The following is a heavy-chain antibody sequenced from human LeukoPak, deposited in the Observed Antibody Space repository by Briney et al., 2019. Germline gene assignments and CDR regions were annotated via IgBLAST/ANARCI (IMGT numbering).Heavy chain of an antibody. CDR3: ARRVTYYYDSSGYYPLNWFDP. V-gene: IGHV4-34*01. CDR2: INHSGST. CDR1: GGSFGGYY. D-gene: IGHD3-22*01. Sequence: SETLSLTCAVYGGSFGGYYWSWIRQPPGKGLEWIGEINHSGSTNYNPSLKSRVTISVDTSKNQFSLKLSSVTAADTAVYYCARRVTYYYDSSGYYPLNWFDPWGQGTLVTVSS. J-gene: IGHJ5*02.